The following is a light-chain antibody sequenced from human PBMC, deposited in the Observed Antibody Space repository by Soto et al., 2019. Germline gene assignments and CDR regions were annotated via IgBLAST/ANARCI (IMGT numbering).Light chain of an antibody. J-gene: IGLJ3*02. Sequence: QSALTQPASASGSPGQSITISCTGTSSDVGGYNYVSWYQQHPGKAPKLMIYEVSNRPSGFSTRFSGSKSGNTASRTNSGLQDADEAGDYSSSYSASSTHWVFGGGTQLTVL. CDR3: SSYSASSTHWV. CDR1: SSDVGGYNY. V-gene: IGLV2-14*01. CDR2: EVS.